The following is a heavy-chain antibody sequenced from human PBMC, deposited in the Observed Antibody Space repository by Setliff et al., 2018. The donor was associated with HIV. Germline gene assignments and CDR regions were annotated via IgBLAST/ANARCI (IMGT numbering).Heavy chain of an antibody. Sequence: PGGSLRLSCAATGINFNPVYMNWVRQAPGKGLEWVGRIKSTADGGTSDYAAPVKGRFSISRDDSTATVYLQLNSLRAADTAVYYCAASSAQYNIFYHWGQGTLVTVSS. CDR1: GINFNPVY. D-gene: IGHD1-1*01. CDR2: IKSTADGGTS. CDR3: AASSAQYNIFYH. V-gene: IGHV3-15*07. J-gene: IGHJ4*02.